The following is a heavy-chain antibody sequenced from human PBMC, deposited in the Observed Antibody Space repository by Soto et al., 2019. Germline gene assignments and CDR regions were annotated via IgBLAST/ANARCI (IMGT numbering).Heavy chain of an antibody. Sequence: QVHLRESGPGLVKPSETLSLSCTVSGGSISNFYCSWIRQPTGKGLEWVGYISYSGNTNYNPSLKSRVSISVDTSKNQLSLNLTSVTAADTAVYYCARAPMVVSRSYFHSWGQGTPLTVAS. CDR1: GGSISNFY. CDR3: ARAPMVVSRSYFHS. J-gene: IGHJ4*02. D-gene: IGHD2-15*01. V-gene: IGHV4-59*01. CDR2: ISYSGNT.